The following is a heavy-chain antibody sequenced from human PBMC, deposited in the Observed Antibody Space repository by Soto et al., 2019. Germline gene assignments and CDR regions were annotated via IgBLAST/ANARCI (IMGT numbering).Heavy chain of an antibody. CDR2: INPNSGVT. D-gene: IGHD5-12*01. Sequence: QVPLVQSGAEVRKPGASVTVSCRSSGDSFNDYYIHWVRQAPGQWLEWMGWINPNSGVTKYAQKFQGWVSMTRDTSIRTVYMQLSRLRSDDTAVYYCARESGGATATLDYYYFYMDVWGTGTTVTVSS. CDR1: GDSFNDYY. J-gene: IGHJ6*03. CDR3: ARESGGATATLDYYYFYMDV. V-gene: IGHV1-2*04.